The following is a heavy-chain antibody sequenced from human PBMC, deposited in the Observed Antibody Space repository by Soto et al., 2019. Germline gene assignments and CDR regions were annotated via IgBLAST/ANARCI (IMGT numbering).Heavy chain of an antibody. CDR1: GFTFSDAW. J-gene: IGHJ4*02. CDR2: IKSKTDGGTT. CDR3: TTARWDSYYFDY. Sequence: EVQLVESGGGLVKPGGSLSLSCAASGFTFSDAWMSWVRQAPGKGLEWVGRIKSKTDGGTTDYAAPVKGRFTISRDDSKNTWYLQMNSLKTEDTGVYYCTTARWDSYYFDYWGQGTLVTVSS. D-gene: IGHD1-26*01. V-gene: IGHV3-15*01.